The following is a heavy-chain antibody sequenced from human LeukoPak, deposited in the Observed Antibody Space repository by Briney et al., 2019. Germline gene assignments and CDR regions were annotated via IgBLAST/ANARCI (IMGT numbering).Heavy chain of an antibody. D-gene: IGHD3-10*01. J-gene: IGHJ4*02. CDR1: GLIVSSNY. CDR3: ARDPSRGLYYFDH. CDR2: LYSGGSI. Sequence: GGSLRLSCAASGLIVSSNYMSWVRRAPGKGLEWVSALYSGGSIYYADSVKGRFTISRDNSKNMLYLQMNSLRAEDTAVYYCARDPSRGLYYFDHWGQGTLVTVSS. V-gene: IGHV3-53*01.